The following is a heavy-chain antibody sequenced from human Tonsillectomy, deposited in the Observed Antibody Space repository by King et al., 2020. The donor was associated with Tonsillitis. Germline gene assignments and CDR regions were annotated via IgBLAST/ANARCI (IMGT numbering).Heavy chain of an antibody. CDR3: ASISEGHYHGTCAHNASNCFDP. J-gene: IGHJ5*02. CDR1: GGSFSDYY. V-gene: IGHV4-34*01. Sequence: QVQLPQWGAGLLRPSETLSLTCAVYGGSFSDYYWSWIRQPPGKGLEWIGETNHSGSTNYNPSLKSRVTISVDTSKNQFSLKVSSVTAADTAVYYCASISEGHYHGTCAHNASNCFDPWGQGTLVTVSS. D-gene: IGHD3-10*01. CDR2: TNHSGST.